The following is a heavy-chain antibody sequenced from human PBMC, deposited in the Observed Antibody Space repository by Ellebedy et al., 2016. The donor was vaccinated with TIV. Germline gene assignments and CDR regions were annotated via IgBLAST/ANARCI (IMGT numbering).Heavy chain of an antibody. CDR2: ISWNSGSI. J-gene: IGHJ6*03. CDR1: GFTFDDYA. CDR3: AKGIYYYYMDV. V-gene: IGHV3-9*01. Sequence: SLKISXAASGFTFDDYAMHWVRQAPGKGLEWVSGISWNSGSIGYADSVKGRFTISRDNAKNSLYLQMNSLRAEDTALYYCAKGIYYYYMDVWGKGTTVTVSS.